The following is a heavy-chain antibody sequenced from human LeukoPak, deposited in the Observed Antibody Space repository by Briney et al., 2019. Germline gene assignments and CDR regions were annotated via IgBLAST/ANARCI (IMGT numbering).Heavy chain of an antibody. J-gene: IGHJ4*02. CDR1: GSISGYY. Sequence: SETLSLTYTVSGSISGYYWSWIRQPPGKGLEWIGYIYTSGSTNYNPSLESRVTISVDTSKNQFSLKLSSVTAADTAVYYCARLARGYSYGYGGIFDYWGQGTLVTVSS. CDR3: ARLARGYSYGYGGIFDY. D-gene: IGHD5-18*01. CDR2: IYTSGST. V-gene: IGHV4-4*09.